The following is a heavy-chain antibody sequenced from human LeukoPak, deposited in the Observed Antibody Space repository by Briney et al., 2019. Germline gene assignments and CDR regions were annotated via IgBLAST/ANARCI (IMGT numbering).Heavy chain of an antibody. Sequence: SETLSLTCAVYGGSFSGYYWSWIRQPPGKGLEWIGSIYYSGSTYYNPSLKSRVTISVDTSKNQFSLKLSSVTAADTAVYYCARDLGVVSHYPNWGQGTLVTVSS. CDR2: IYYSGST. J-gene: IGHJ4*02. CDR3: ARDLGVVSHYPN. D-gene: IGHD1-26*01. V-gene: IGHV4-34*01. CDR1: GGSFSGYY.